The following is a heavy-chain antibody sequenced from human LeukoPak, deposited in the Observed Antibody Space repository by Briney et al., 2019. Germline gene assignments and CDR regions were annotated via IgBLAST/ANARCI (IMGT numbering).Heavy chain of an antibody. CDR2: IIPILGIA. V-gene: IGHV1-69*04. D-gene: IGHD3-22*01. CDR1: GGTFSSYA. Sequence: SVKVSCKASGGTFSSYAISWVRQAPGQGLEWMGRIIPILGIANYAQKFQGRVTITADKSTSTAYMELSSLRSEDTAVYYCAREKTYYYDSSGLNWFDPWGQGTLVTVSS. CDR3: AREKTYYYDSSGLNWFDP. J-gene: IGHJ5*02.